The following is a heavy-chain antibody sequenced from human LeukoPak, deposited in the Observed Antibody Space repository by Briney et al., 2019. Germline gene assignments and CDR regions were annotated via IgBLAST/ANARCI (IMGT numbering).Heavy chain of an antibody. D-gene: IGHD6-13*01. Sequence: SETLSLTCTVSGGSISSYYWSWIRQPPGKGLEGIGYIYYSGSTNYNPSLKSRVTISVDTSKNQFSLKLSSVTAADTAVYYCARRQRLVPYNWFDPWGQGTLVTVSS. V-gene: IGHV4-59*08. CDR1: GGSISSYY. J-gene: IGHJ5*02. CDR2: IYYSGST. CDR3: ARRQRLVPYNWFDP.